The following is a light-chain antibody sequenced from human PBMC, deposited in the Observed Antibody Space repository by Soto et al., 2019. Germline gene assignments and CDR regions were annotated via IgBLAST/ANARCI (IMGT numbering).Light chain of an antibody. V-gene: IGKV3-15*01. CDR3: HQRQSWPRT. J-gene: IGKJ1*01. CDR1: QSVTSN. CDR2: GAS. Sequence: EIVVTQSPATLPVSPGERATLSCRASQSVTSNLAWYQQRPGQAPRLLIYGASTRATGIPARFSGSGSGTEFTLTISSLQSEDFALYYCHQRQSWPRTFGQGTKVDIK.